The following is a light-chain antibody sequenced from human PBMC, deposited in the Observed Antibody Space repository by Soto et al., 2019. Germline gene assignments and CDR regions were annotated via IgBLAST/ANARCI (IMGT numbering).Light chain of an antibody. Sequence: IVLTQSPATLSLSPGERATLSCRASQSVSSYLAWYQQKPGQAPRLLIYDASNRATGIPARFSGSGSGTDFTLTISSREPEDFAVYYCQQRSNWITFGQGTRLEIE. J-gene: IGKJ5*01. CDR3: QQRSNWIT. CDR2: DAS. CDR1: QSVSSY. V-gene: IGKV3-11*01.